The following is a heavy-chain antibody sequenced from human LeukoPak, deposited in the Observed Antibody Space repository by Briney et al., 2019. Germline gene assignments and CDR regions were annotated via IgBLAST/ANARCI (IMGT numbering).Heavy chain of an antibody. CDR1: GDSISSRSYY. Sequence: SETLSLTCTVSGDSISSRSYYWGWIRQPPGKGLEWIGYSHVSGRSNYKLSLKSRVTISVDTSNNQFSLKLDSVTAADSAVYYCARQGYDTDFYQAHFDSWGRGTLVTVTS. D-gene: IGHD3/OR15-3a*01. CDR3: ARQGYDTDFYQAHFDS. CDR2: SHVSGRS. V-gene: IGHV4-61*05. J-gene: IGHJ4*02.